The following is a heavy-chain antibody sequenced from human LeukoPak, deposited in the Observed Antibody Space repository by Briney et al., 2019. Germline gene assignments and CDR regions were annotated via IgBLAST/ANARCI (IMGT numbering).Heavy chain of an antibody. Sequence: GGSLRLSCAAAGFTFSSYAVSWVRQAPGKGLEWVSGISGGGGTTSYADSMKGRFTVSRDNSKNTLYLQMNSLRAEDTALYYCAKDSRATTRGLFDYWGQGTLVTVSS. CDR2: ISGGGGTT. J-gene: IGHJ4*02. V-gene: IGHV3-23*01. D-gene: IGHD1-26*01. CDR1: GFTFSSYA. CDR3: AKDSRATTRGLFDY.